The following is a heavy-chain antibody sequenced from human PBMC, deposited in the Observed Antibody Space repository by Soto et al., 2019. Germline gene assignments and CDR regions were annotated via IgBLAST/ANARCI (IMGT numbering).Heavy chain of an antibody. CDR1: GYTFTNYG. Sequence: QVQLVQSGAEVKKPGASVKVSCKASGYTFTNYGISWVRQAPGQGLEWVGWIGAYNANTSHAQKVQGRVTMTTDTSTSTAYMELRSLGSDDTAVYYCARAGIYCSGGSCFWEGYFDSWGQGTLVTVSS. CDR2: IGAYNANT. J-gene: IGHJ4*02. V-gene: IGHV1-18*01. D-gene: IGHD2-15*01. CDR3: ARAGIYCSGGSCFWEGYFDS.